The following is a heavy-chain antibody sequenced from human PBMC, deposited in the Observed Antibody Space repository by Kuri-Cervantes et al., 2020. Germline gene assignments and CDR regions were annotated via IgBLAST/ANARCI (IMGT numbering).Heavy chain of an antibody. CDR1: GFTFTSSA. V-gene: IGHV1-58*02. CDR3: ARGRRSSPGGMDV. Sequence: SVKVSCKASGFTFTSSAMQWVRQARGQRLEWIGWIVVGSGNTNYAQKFQERVTITRDMSTSTAYMELSSLRAGDTAVYYCARGRRSSPGGMDVWGQGTTVTVSS. J-gene: IGHJ6*02. D-gene: IGHD2-2*01. CDR2: IVVGSGNT.